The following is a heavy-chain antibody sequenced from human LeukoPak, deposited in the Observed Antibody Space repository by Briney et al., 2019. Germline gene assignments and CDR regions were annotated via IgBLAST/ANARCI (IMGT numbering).Heavy chain of an antibody. D-gene: IGHD6-6*01. CDR2: IYYSGST. J-gene: IGHJ3*02. Sequence: SETLSLTCTVSGGSISSYYWSWIRQPPGKGLEWIGYIYYSGSTNYNPSLKSRVTISVDTSKNQFSLKLSSVTAADTAVYYCAREEVGYSSPFDAFDIWGQGTMVTVSS. V-gene: IGHV4-59*01. CDR3: AREEVGYSSPFDAFDI. CDR1: GGSISSYY.